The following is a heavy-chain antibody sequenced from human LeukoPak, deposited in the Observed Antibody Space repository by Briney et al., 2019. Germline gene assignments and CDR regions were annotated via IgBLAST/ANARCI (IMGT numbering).Heavy chain of an antibody. CDR1: GYTFTNYY. CDR3: AREHSYGYSDY. D-gene: IGHD1-26*01. V-gene: IGHV1-46*01. Sequence: ASVKVSCKASGYTFTNYYIHWVRQAPGQGLEWLGIVNPNGGGASYAQKFQGRVIMTTDTSTSTVYMELSSLRSEDTAVYYCAREHSYGYSDYWGQGTLVTVSS. CDR2: VNPNGGGA. J-gene: IGHJ4*02.